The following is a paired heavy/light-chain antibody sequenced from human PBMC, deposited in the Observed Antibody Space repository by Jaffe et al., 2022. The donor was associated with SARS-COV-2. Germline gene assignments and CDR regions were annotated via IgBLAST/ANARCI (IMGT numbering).Light chain of an antibody. Sequence: QSALTQPASVSGSPGQSITISCTGTSSDVGGYNYVSWYQQYPGKAPKLMIYEVNNRPSGVSSRFSGSKSGTTASLTISGLQAEDEADYYCSSYTSSSTWVFGGGTKLTVL. CDR1: SSDVGGYNY. V-gene: IGLV2-14*03. CDR3: SSYTSSSTWV. CDR2: EVN. J-gene: IGLJ3*02.
Heavy chain of an antibody. D-gene: IGHD4-17*01. J-gene: IGHJ4*02. V-gene: IGHV1-3*01. Sequence: QVQLVQSGAEVKKPGASVKVSCKASGYTFTNFVIHWVRQAPGQRLEWMGWINADNGNRKYAQNFQGRVTLTRDTSASTMYLELSSLRSEDTAIYFCARGHRDLRIQGDYWGQGALVTVSS. CDR2: INADNGNR. CDR1: GYTFTNFV. CDR3: ARGHRDLRIQGDY.